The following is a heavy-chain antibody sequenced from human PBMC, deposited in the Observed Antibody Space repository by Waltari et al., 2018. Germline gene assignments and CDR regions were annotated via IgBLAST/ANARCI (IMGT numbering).Heavy chain of an antibody. Sequence: QVQLVPSAAEGKKPGASLKASCKDSGYTFNNYGFRWVRQAPGQGLEWMGWISPYNGVTTYAEKFQGRVTMTTDTSTTTAYMELRSLRSDDTAVYYCARWTAGVGASRGFDLWGQGTLVTVSS. V-gene: IGHV1-18*04. CDR1: GYTFNNYG. CDR2: ISPYNGVT. D-gene: IGHD1-26*01. J-gene: IGHJ4*02. CDR3: ARWTAGVGASRGFDL.